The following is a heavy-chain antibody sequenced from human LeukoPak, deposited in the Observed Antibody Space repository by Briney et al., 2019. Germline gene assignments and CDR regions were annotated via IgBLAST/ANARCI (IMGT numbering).Heavy chain of an antibody. CDR2: IYYNGNT. CDR3: AKAGWRGGGTFHEFDP. V-gene: IGHV4-30-4*08. CDR1: GGPISIY. Sequence: SETLSLTCDVSGGPISIYWTWIRQPPGKGLEWIGYIYYNGNTYYNPSLKSRVTISRDTSKNQFSLKVNSVTAADTAVYYCAKAGWRGGGTFHEFDPWGQGTLVIVSS. D-gene: IGHD3-16*01. J-gene: IGHJ5*02.